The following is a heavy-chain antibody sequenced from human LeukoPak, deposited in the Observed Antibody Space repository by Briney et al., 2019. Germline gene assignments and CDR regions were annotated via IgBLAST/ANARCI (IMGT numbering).Heavy chain of an antibody. J-gene: IGHJ4*02. CDR3: AKDSSHWAPDY. CDR1: GFTFSTYA. D-gene: IGHD6-19*01. V-gene: IGHV3-33*06. CDR2: IWYDGSNK. Sequence: PGGSLRLSCAASGFTFSTYAMHWVRQAPGKGLEWLAVIWYDGSNKYYADSVKGRFTISRDDSKNTLYLQMNSLGAEDTAVYYCAKDSSHWAPDYRGQGTLVAVSS.